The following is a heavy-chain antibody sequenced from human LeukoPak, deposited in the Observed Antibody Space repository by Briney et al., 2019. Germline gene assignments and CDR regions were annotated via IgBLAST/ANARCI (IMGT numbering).Heavy chain of an antibody. Sequence: HPSETLSLTCAVYGGSFSTYYWSWIRQPPGKGLEWVGEINHSGSTNYNPSLKSRVTISVDTSKNQFSLRLSSVTAADTAVYYCARDRLGRDGYNYFDYWGQGTLVTVSS. CDR1: GGSFSTYY. CDR3: ARDRLGRDGYNYFDY. V-gene: IGHV4-34*01. D-gene: IGHD5-24*01. J-gene: IGHJ4*02. CDR2: INHSGST.